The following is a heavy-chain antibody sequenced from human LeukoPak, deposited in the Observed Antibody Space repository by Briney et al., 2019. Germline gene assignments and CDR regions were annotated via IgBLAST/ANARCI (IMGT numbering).Heavy chain of an antibody. CDR1: GGSIGSYY. CDR2: IYYSGST. V-gene: IGHV4-59*12. Sequence: SETLSLTCTVSGGSIGSYYWSWIRQPPGKGLEWIGYIYYSGSTNYNPSLKSRVTMSVDTSKNQFSLKLSSVTAADTAVYYCARVGDSSGYYYYYYMDVWGKGTTVTVSS. D-gene: IGHD3-22*01. J-gene: IGHJ6*03. CDR3: ARVGDSSGYYYYYYMDV.